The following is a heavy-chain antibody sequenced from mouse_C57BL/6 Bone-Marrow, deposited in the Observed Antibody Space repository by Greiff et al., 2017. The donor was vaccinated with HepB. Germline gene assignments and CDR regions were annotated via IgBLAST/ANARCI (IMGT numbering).Heavy chain of an antibody. CDR1: GFSLTSYG. CDR2: IWSGGST. CDR3: ARKRTYDGSSLWYFDV. J-gene: IGHJ1*03. Sequence: QVQLKESGPGLVQPSQSLSITCTVSGFSLTSYGVHWVRQSPGKGLEWLGVIWSGGSTDYNAAFISRLSISKDNSKSQVFFKMNSLQADDTAIYYCARKRTYDGSSLWYFDVWGTGTTVTVSS. V-gene: IGHV2-2*01. D-gene: IGHD1-1*01.